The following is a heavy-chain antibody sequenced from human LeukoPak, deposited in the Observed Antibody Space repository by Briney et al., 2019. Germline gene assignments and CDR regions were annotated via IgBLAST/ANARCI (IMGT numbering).Heavy chain of an antibody. D-gene: IGHD3-3*01. CDR2: ISGSGGST. CDR1: GFTFSSYA. CDR3: ARDRMSDDFWSGYSSALNY. V-gene: IGHV3-23*01. J-gene: IGHJ4*02. Sequence: PGGSLRLSCAASGFTFSSYAMSWVRQAPGKGLEWVSAISGSGGSTYYADSVKGRFTISRDNSKNTLYLQMNSLRAEDTAVYYCARDRMSDDFWSGYSSALNYWGQGTLVTVSS.